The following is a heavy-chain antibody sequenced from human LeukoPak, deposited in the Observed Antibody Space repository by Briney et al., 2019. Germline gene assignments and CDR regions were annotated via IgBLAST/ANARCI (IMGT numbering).Heavy chain of an antibody. CDR2: INWNGGST. V-gene: IGHV3-20*04. Sequence: AGGSLRLSCAASGFTFDDYGMSWVRQAPGKGLEWVSGINWNGGSTGYADSVKGRFTISRDNAKNTLYLQMNSLRAEDTAVYYCARGRLLWFGESTYYMDVWGKGTTVTVSS. CDR3: ARGRLLWFGESTYYMDV. D-gene: IGHD3-10*01. J-gene: IGHJ6*03. CDR1: GFTFDDYG.